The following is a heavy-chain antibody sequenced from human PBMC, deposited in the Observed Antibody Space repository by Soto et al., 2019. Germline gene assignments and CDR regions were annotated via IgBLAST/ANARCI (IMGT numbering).Heavy chain of an antibody. CDR2: INAGNGNT. D-gene: IGHD6-19*01. CDR3: ARGGGWYVWFDP. V-gene: IGHV1-3*01. J-gene: IGHJ5*02. Sequence: ASVKVSCKASGYTFTSYDMHWVRQAPGQRLEWMGWINAGNGNTKYSQKFQGRVTITRDTSASTAYMELSSLRSEDTAVYYCARGGGWYVWFDPWGQGTLVTVSS. CDR1: GYTFTSYD.